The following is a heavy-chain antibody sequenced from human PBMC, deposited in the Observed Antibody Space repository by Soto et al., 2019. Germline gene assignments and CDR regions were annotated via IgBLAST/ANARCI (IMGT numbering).Heavy chain of an antibody. J-gene: IGHJ4*02. CDR1: GGSISSGGYY. D-gene: IGHD2-2*01. CDR2: IYYSGST. CDR3: ARGRTSSPTPGDY. V-gene: IGHV4-31*03. Sequence: QVQLQESGPGLVKPSQTLSLTCTVSGGSISSGGYYWSWIRQHPGKGLEWIGYIYYSGSTYYNPSPKSRVTLSVDTSKNQFSLKLSSVTAADTAVYYCARGRTSSPTPGDYWGQGTLVTVSS.